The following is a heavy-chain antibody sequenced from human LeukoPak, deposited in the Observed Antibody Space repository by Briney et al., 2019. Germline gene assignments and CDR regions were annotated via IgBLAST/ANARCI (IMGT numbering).Heavy chain of an antibody. Sequence: PSQTLSLTCTVSGGSISSGGYYWSWIRQHPGKGLEWIGYIYYSGSTYYNPSLKSRVTISVDTSKNQFSLELSSVTAADTAVYYCARHYDSGGFDIWGQGTMVTVSS. CDR3: ARHYDSGGFDI. CDR2: IYYSGST. J-gene: IGHJ3*02. D-gene: IGHD3-22*01. V-gene: IGHV4-31*03. CDR1: GGSISSGGYY.